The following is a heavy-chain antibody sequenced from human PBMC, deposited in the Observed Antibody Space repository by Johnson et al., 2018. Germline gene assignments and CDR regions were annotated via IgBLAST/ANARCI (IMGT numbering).Heavy chain of an antibody. Sequence: VQLVESGGGLVKPGGSLRLSCAASGFTFSSYSMNWVRQAPGKGLEWVARINSDGSSVTYADSVEGRFPISRDTAKNTLYLQMNSLRPEDTAVYYCARSTGGNSFPYYYYMDVWGKGTTVTVSS. CDR1: GFTFSSYS. CDR2: INSDGSSV. V-gene: IGHV3-74*02. CDR3: ARSTGGNSFPYYYYMDV. J-gene: IGHJ6*03. D-gene: IGHD4-23*01.